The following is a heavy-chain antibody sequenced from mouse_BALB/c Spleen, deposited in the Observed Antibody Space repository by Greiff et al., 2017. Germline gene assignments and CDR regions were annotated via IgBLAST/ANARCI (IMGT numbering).Heavy chain of an antibody. J-gene: IGHJ3*01. V-gene: IGHV5-17*02. Sequence: EVNVVESGGGLVQPGGSRKLSCAASGFTFSSFGMHWVRQAPEKGLEWVAYISSGSSTIYYADTVKGRFTISRDNPKNTLFLQMTSLRSEDTAMYYCARREYGNYVGFAYWGQGTLVTVSA. D-gene: IGHD2-10*02. CDR3: ARREYGNYVGFAY. CDR2: ISSGSSTI. CDR1: GFTFSSFG.